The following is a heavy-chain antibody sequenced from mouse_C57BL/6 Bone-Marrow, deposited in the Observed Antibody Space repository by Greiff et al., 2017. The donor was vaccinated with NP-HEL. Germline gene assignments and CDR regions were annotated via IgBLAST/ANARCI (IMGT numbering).Heavy chain of an antibody. Sequence: VQLQQSGPELVKPGASVKISCKASGYSFTGYYMNWVKQSPEKSLEWIGEINPSTGGTTYNQKFKAKATLTVDKSSSTAYMQLKSLTSEDSAVYYCARVPPYYYGSSSWFAYWGQGTLVTVSA. CDR3: ARVPPYYYGSSSWFAY. CDR2: INPSTGGT. J-gene: IGHJ3*01. D-gene: IGHD1-1*01. CDR1: GYSFTGYY. V-gene: IGHV1-42*01.